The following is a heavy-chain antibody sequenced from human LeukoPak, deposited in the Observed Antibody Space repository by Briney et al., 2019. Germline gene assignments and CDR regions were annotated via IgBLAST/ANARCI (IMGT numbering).Heavy chain of an antibody. V-gene: IGHV1-46*01. CDR3: ARGLNIAVKTGGTWENYYYYMDV. CDR2: INPSGGST. J-gene: IGHJ6*03. CDR1: GYTFTSYY. Sequence: GASVKVSCKASGYTFTSYYMHWVRQAPGQGLEWMGIINPSGGSTSYAQKFQGRVTMTRDTSTSTVYMDLTSLRSADTAVYYCARGLNIAVKTGGTWENYYYYMDVWGEGTTVTVSS. D-gene: IGHD1-26*01.